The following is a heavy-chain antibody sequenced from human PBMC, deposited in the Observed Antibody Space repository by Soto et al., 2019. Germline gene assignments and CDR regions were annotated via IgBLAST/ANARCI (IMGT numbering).Heavy chain of an antibody. Sequence: GGSLRLSCAASGFTFDDYAMHWVRQAPGKGLEWVSLISWDGGSTYYADSVKGRFTISRDNSKNSLYLQMNSLRAEDSALYYCAKDLREGISLAGRRYYYYYYGMDVWGQGTTVTVSS. CDR3: AKDLREGISLAGRRYYYYYYGMDV. D-gene: IGHD6-19*01. V-gene: IGHV3-43D*03. CDR1: GFTFDDYA. CDR2: ISWDGGST. J-gene: IGHJ6*02.